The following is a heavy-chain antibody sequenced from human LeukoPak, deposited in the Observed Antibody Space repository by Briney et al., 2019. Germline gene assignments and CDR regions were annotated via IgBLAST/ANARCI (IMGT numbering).Heavy chain of an antibody. CDR3: AREFNPSDAFDI. CDR1: GFTFSSYS. V-gene: IGHV3-21*01. CDR2: ISSSSSYI. J-gene: IGHJ3*02. Sequence: PGRSLRLSCASSGFTFSSYSMNWAREAPGKGLEWVSSISSSSSYIYYADSVKGRFTISRDNAKNSLYLQMNSLRAEDTAVYYCAREFNPSDAFDIWGQGTMVTVSS.